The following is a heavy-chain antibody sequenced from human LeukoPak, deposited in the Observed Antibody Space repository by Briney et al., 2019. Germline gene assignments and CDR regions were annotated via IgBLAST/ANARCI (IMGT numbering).Heavy chain of an antibody. D-gene: IGHD3-22*01. V-gene: IGHV3-64*01. J-gene: IGHJ4*02. CDR3: ARGGHYDSSGYEPPDY. Sequence: GRSLRLSCAASGFTFSSYAMHWVRQAPGKGLEYVSAISSNGGSTYYANSVKGRFTNSRDNSKNTLYLQMGSLRAEDMAVYYCARGGHYDSSGYEPPDYWGQGTLVTVSS. CDR2: ISSNGGST. CDR1: GFTFSSYA.